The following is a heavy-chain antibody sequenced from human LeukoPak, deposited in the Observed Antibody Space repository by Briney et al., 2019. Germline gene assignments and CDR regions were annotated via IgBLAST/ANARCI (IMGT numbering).Heavy chain of an antibody. Sequence: GRSLRLSCAASGFTFSSYSMNWVRQAPGKGLEWVSYISSSSSTIYYADSVKGRFTISRDNAKNSLYLQMNSLRAEDTAVYYCARDGGEYSNYYFDYWGQGTLVTVSS. J-gene: IGHJ4*02. V-gene: IGHV3-48*01. CDR1: GFTFSSYS. CDR3: ARDGGEYSNYYFDY. D-gene: IGHD4-11*01. CDR2: ISSSSSTI.